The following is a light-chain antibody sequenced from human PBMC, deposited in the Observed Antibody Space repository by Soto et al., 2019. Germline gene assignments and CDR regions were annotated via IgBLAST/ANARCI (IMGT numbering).Light chain of an antibody. J-gene: IGKJ4*01. CDR1: QTLRTW. CDR3: QQYNGYTLT. V-gene: IGKV1-5*01. CDR2: DVS. Sequence: DIQMTQSPSTLSASVGDRVTITCRASQTLRTWLAWYQQKPGKAPKLLIYDVSILQSGVPSRFSGSGSGTEFTLTISSLQPDDFATYYCQQYNGYTLTFGGGTKVEFK.